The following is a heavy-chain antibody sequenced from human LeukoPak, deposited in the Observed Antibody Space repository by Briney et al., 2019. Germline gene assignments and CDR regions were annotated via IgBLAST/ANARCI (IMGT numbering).Heavy chain of an antibody. CDR2: IKQDGSEK. V-gene: IGHV3-7*03. CDR3: AKGGITMIVVVISDYDAFDI. Sequence: GGSLRLSCAASGFTFSSYWMSWVRQGPGKGLEWVANIKQDGSEKYYVDSVKGQFTISRDNAKNSVYLQMNSLRAEDTAVYYCAKGGITMIVVVISDYDAFDIWGQGTMVTVSS. D-gene: IGHD3-22*01. CDR1: GFTFSSYW. J-gene: IGHJ3*02.